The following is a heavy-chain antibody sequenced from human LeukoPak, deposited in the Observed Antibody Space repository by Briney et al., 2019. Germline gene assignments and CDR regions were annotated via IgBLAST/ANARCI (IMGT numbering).Heavy chain of an antibody. J-gene: IGHJ2*01. CDR1: GGSISSYY. V-gene: IGHV4-59*01. D-gene: IGHD2-2*01. CDR2: IYYSGST. Sequence: SETLSLTCTVSGGSISSYYWSWIRQPPGKGLEWIGYIYYSGSTSYNPSLKSRVTISVDTSKNQFSLKLSSVTAADTAVYYCARSVRGYCSSTSCYPVWYFDLWGRGTLVTVSS. CDR3: ARSVRGYCSSTSCYPVWYFDL.